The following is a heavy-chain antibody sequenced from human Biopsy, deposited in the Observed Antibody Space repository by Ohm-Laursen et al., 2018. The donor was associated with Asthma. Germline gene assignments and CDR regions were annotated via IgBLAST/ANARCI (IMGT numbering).Heavy chain of an antibody. D-gene: IGHD3-22*01. CDR1: GYTFSSYQ. CDR2: IKHISE. J-gene: IGHJ3*02. V-gene: IGHV1-46*01. Sequence: SVNVSCKASGYTFSSYQMHWVRQAPGQGLEWLGMIKHISEYAQKFQGRVTMTRDTSTSTVYMELSSLRSEDTAVYYCARSLIVADGSDAFDIWGQGTMVTVSS. CDR3: ARSLIVADGSDAFDI.